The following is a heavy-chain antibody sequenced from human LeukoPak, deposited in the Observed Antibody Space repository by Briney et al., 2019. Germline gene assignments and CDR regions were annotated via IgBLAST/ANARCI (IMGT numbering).Heavy chain of an antibody. CDR3: ARARYSYAFADY. CDR1: GFTFSSYG. D-gene: IGHD5-18*01. Sequence: GGCLRHSCAASGFTFSSYGMHSVRQAPGKGLEWVAVIWYDGSNKYYADSVKARFTISRDNSKNRLYLQMNSLRADDTAVYYCARARYSYAFADYWGQGTLVTVSS. J-gene: IGHJ4*02. V-gene: IGHV3-33*01. CDR2: IWYDGSNK.